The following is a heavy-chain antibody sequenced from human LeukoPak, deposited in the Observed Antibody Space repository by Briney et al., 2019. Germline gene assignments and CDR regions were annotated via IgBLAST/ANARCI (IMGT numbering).Heavy chain of an antibody. CDR2: IIPIFGTA. D-gene: IGHD3-3*01. V-gene: IGHV1-69*01. J-gene: IGHJ4*02. CDR3: ARGSDFWSGQLDY. CDR1: GGTFSSYA. Sequence: SVKVSCKASGGTFSSYAISWVRQAPGQGLEWMGGIIPIFGTANYAQKFQGRVTITADESTSTAYMELSSLRSDDTAVYYCARGSDFWSGQLDYWGQGTLVTVSS.